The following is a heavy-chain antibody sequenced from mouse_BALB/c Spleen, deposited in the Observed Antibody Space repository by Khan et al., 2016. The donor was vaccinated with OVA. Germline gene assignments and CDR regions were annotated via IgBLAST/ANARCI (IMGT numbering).Heavy chain of an antibody. CDR3: AREAYRYDEYYFDY. V-gene: IGHV5-6-5*01. D-gene: IGHD2-14*01. CDR1: GFTFSSYV. Sequence: VRLQQSGGGSVKPGGSLKLSCAVSGFTFSSYVMSWVRQTPEKRLEWVASISSGGSTYYSDSVKGRFTISRDNARNIVYLQMSSLRSEDMAMYYCAREAYRYDEYYFDYWGQGTTLTVSS. CDR2: ISSGGST. J-gene: IGHJ2*01.